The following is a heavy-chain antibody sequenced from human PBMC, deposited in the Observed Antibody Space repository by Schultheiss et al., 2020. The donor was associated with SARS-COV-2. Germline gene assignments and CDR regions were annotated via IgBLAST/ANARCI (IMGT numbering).Heavy chain of an antibody. J-gene: IGHJ5*02. CDR2: MNPNSGNT. D-gene: IGHD2/OR15-2a*01. CDR3: ARGRRHTLSGP. V-gene: IGHV1-8*02. Sequence: ASVKVSCKASGYTFTGYYMHWVRQAPGQGLEWMGWMNPNSGNTGYAQKFQGRVTMTRNTSISTAYMELSSLRSEDTAVYYCARGRRHTLSGPWGQGTLVTVSS. CDR1: GYTFTGYY.